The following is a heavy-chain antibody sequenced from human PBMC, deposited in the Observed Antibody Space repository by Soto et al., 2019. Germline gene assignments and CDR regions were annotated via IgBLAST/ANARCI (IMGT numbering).Heavy chain of an antibody. J-gene: IGHJ4*02. CDR1: GFTFSSYG. V-gene: IGHV3-33*01. CDR3: ARDDDCSSTSCYAIDY. D-gene: IGHD2-2*01. CDR2: IWYDGSNK. Sequence: GGSLRLSCAASGFTFSSYGMHWVRQAPGKGLEWVAVIWYDGSNKYYADSVKGRFTISRDNSKNTLYLQMNSLRAEDTAVYYCARDDDCSSTSCYAIDYWGQGTLVTV.